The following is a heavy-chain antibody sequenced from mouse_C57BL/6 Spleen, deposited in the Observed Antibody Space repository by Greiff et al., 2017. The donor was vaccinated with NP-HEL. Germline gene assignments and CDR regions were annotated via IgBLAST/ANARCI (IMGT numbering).Heavy chain of an antibody. Sequence: VQLQQSGAELVRPGTSVKLSCKASGYTFTSYWMHWVKQRPGQGLEWIGVIDPSDSYTNYNQKFKGKATLTVDTSSSTAYMQLSSLTSEDSAVYYCARSPRGEGDYWGQGTSVTVSS. V-gene: IGHV1-59*01. CDR3: ARSPRGEGDY. D-gene: IGHD3-1*01. CDR1: GYTFTSYW. J-gene: IGHJ4*01. CDR2: IDPSDSYT.